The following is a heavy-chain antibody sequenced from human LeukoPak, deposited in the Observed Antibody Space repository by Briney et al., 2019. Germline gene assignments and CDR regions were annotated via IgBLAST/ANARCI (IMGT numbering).Heavy chain of an antibody. Sequence: ASETLSLTCTVSRGSISSGNYYWSWIRQPPGKGLEWIGEINHSGSTNYNPSLKSRVTISVDTSKNQFSLKLSSVTAADTAVYYCARGKQWLDNWGQGTLVTASS. CDR3: ARGKQWLDN. CDR2: INHSGST. CDR1: RGSISSGNYY. J-gene: IGHJ4*02. V-gene: IGHV4-39*07. D-gene: IGHD6-19*01.